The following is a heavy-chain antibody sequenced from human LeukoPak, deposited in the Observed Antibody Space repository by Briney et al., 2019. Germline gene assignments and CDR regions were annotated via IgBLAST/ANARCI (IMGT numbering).Heavy chain of an antibody. CDR2: IYYSGST. D-gene: IGHD6-13*01. CDR1: SDSISSYY. J-gene: IGHJ4*02. Sequence: SETLSLTCTVSSDSISSYYWSWIRQPPGKGLEWIGFIYYSGSTNYNPSLKSRVTISIDTSKNQFSLKLTSVTAADTAVYFCARQGGYSSSPDFWGQGTLVTVSS. V-gene: IGHV4-59*08. CDR3: ARQGGYSSSPDF.